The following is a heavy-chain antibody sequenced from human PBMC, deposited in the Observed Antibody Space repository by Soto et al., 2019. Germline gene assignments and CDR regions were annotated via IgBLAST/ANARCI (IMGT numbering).Heavy chain of an antibody. J-gene: IGHJ5*02. V-gene: IGHV4-34*01. D-gene: IGHD2-15*01. CDR1: GGSFSGYY. CDR2: INHSGST. Sequence: LSLTCAVYGGSFSGYYWSWIRQPSGKGLEWIGEINHSGSTNYNPSLKSRVTISVDTSKNQFSLKLSSVTAADTAVYYCARSTLIVVVVAATPTNWFDPWGQGTLVTV. CDR3: ARSTLIVVVVAATPTNWFDP.